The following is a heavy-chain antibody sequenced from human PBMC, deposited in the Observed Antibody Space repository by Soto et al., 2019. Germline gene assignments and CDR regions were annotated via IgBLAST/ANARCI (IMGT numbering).Heavy chain of an antibody. CDR2: IYYSGST. J-gene: IGHJ6*02. CDR3: ARPLVPAAIIWGGGGGMDV. V-gene: IGHV4-39*01. Sequence: SETLSLTCTVSGGSISSSSYYWGWIRQPPGKGLEWIESIYYSGSTYYNPSLKSRVTISVDTSKNQFSLKLSSVTAADTAVYYCARPLVPAAIIWGGGGGMDVWGQGTTVTVSS. CDR1: GGSISSSSYY. D-gene: IGHD2-2*01.